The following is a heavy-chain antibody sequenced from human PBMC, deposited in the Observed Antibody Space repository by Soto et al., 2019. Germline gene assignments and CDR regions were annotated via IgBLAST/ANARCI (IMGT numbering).Heavy chain of an antibody. CDR3: ARDEKGSCFL. D-gene: IGHD2-2*01. Sequence: QVQLVQSGAEVKKPGASVKVSCKASGYTFTSYYMHWVRQAPGQGLEWMGIINPSGGSTSYAKKVQGRVTMPRDTSTSTVYMELSSLRSEDTAVYYCARDEKGSCFLWGQGTLVTVSS. V-gene: IGHV1-46*01. CDR1: GYTFTSYY. J-gene: IGHJ4*02. CDR2: INPSGGST.